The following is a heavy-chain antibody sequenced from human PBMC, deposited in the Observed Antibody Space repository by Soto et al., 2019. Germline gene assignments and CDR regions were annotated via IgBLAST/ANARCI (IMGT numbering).Heavy chain of an antibody. CDR2: INHSGST. CDR3: ARLPRPSGYTFDY. Sequence: SETLSLTCAVYGVSFSGYYWSWIRQPPGKGLEWIGEINHSGSTNYNPSLKSRVTISVDTSKNQFSLKLSSVTAADTAVYYCARLPRPSGYTFDYWGQGTLVTVSS. D-gene: IGHD5-12*01. V-gene: IGHV4-34*09. J-gene: IGHJ4*02. CDR1: GVSFSGYY.